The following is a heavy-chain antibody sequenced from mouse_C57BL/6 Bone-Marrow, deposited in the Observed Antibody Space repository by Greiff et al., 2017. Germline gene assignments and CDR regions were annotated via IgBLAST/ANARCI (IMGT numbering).Heavy chain of an antibody. CDR1: GFTFSDYY. J-gene: IGHJ3*01. V-gene: IGHV5-12*01. CDR2: ISNGGGST. Sequence: EVHLVESGGGLVQPGGSLKLSCAASGFTFSDYYMYWVRQTPEKRLEWVAYISNGGGSTYYPDTVKGRFTISRDNAKNTLYLQMSRLKSEDTAMYYCAREGTPAWFAYWGQGTLVTVSA. CDR3: AREGTPAWFAY. D-gene: IGHD2-14*01.